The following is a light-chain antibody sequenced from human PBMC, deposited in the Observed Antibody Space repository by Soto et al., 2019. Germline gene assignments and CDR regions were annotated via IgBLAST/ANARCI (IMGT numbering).Light chain of an antibody. CDR3: MQGLQTPII. Sequence: DIQMTQSPSSLSAYVGDRVTITCRASQRISAYLNWYQHKPGKAPRLLIYLGSNRASGVPDRFSGSGSGTDFTLKISRVEAEDVGIYYCMQGLQTPIIFGQGTRLEIK. J-gene: IGKJ5*01. V-gene: IGKV1-39*01. CDR2: LGS. CDR1: QRISAY.